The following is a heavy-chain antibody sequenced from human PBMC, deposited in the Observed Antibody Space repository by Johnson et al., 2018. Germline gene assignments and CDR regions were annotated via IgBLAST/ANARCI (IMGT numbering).Heavy chain of an antibody. D-gene: IGHD5-24*01. CDR2: ISSDGSTN. CDR1: GFSFSSYA. Sequence: VQLLETGGGVVQPGKSLRLSCAGTGFSFSSYAMHWVRQAPGKGLEWVAGISSDGSTNYYADSVKGRFTISRDNSKKALYLKTNTLTTEDTAAYYCAKGSGDGYTHPPFDNWGQGTLVIVSS. CDR3: AKGSGDGYTHPPFDN. J-gene: IGHJ4*02. V-gene: IGHV3-30*18.